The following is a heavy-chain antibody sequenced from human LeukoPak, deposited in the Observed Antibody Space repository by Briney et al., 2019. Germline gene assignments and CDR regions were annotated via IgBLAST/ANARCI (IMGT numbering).Heavy chain of an antibody. D-gene: IGHD3-3*01. Sequence: ASVKVSCKASGYTFTSYYMHWVRQAPGQGLEWMGIINPSGGSTSYAQKFQGRVTITRNTSISTAYMELSSLRSEDTAVYYCARGGSGYDFWSGLSGYYYYYTDVWGKGTTVTVSS. CDR1: GYTFTSYY. CDR2: INPSGGST. CDR3: ARGGSGYDFWSGLSGYYYYYTDV. J-gene: IGHJ6*03. V-gene: IGHV1-46*01.